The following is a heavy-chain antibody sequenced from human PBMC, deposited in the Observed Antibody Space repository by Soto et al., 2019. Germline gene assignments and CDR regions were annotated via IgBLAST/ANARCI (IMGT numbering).Heavy chain of an antibody. D-gene: IGHD3-9*01. CDR3: ARAGRYFDWLLSESAESHFDY. J-gene: IGHJ4*02. CDR1: GYTFTGYY. Sequence: GASVKVSCKASGYTFTGYYMHWVRQAPGQGLEWMGWINPNSGGTNYAQKFQGWVTMTRDTSISTAYMELSRLRSDDTAVYYCARAGRYFDWLLSESAESHFDYWGQGTLVTVSS. CDR2: INPNSGGT. V-gene: IGHV1-2*04.